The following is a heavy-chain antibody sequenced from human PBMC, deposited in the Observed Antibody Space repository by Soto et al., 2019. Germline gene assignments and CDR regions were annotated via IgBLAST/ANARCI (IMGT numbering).Heavy chain of an antibody. CDR3: AKDRSNYLDDAFDI. J-gene: IGHJ3*02. Sequence: PGGSLRLSCAASGFTFSSYGMHWVRQAPGKGLEWVAVISYDGSNKYYADSVKGRFTISRDNSKNTLYLQMNSLRAEDTAVYYCAKDRSNYLDDAFDIWGQGTMVTVSS. V-gene: IGHV3-30*18. D-gene: IGHD4-4*01. CDR2: ISYDGSNK. CDR1: GFTFSSYG.